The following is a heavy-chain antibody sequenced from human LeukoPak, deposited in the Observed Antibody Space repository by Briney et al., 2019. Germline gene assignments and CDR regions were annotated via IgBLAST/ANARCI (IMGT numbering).Heavy chain of an antibody. D-gene: IGHD2-2*02. CDR1: GFTFNSYA. J-gene: IGHJ6*03. CDR2: ISGGVDNT. CDR3: AKAQPPAPIEYYYCYMDV. V-gene: IGHV3-23*01. Sequence: PGGSLRLSCAASGFTFNSYAMSWVRQAPGKELEWISTISGGVDNTYYADSVKGRFTISRDNSKNTLSLQMNSLRAEDTAVYYCAKAQPPAPIEYYYCYMDVWGKGTTVTVSS.